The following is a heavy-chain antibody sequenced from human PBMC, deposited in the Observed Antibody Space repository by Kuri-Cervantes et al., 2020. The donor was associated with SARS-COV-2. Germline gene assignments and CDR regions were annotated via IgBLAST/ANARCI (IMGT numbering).Heavy chain of an antibody. V-gene: IGHV3-74*01. D-gene: IGHD4-11*01. CDR1: GFTFDDYG. Sequence: RGSLRLSCAASGFTFDDYGMSWVRHAPGKGLVWVSRLTNDGSDAIFADSVKGRFTISRDNAKNMLYLYMNSLRADDTAVYYCARDSMTTRDFDYWGQGTLVTVSS. CDR2: LTNDGSDA. CDR3: ARDSMTTRDFDY. J-gene: IGHJ4*02.